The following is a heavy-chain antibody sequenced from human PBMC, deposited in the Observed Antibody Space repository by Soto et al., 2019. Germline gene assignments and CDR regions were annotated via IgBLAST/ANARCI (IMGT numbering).Heavy chain of an antibody. CDR2: INHSGST. CDR1: GGSFRGYY. V-gene: IGHV4-34*01. D-gene: IGHD3-10*01. CDR3: ARPMVRGVMGYYGMDV. Sequence: PSGTLSLTRPVYGGSFRGYYWRWIRPPPREGVEGIGEINHSGSTNYNPSLKSRVTISVDTSKNQFSLKLSSVTAADTAVYYCARPMVRGVMGYYGMDVWGQGTTVTVSS. J-gene: IGHJ6*02.